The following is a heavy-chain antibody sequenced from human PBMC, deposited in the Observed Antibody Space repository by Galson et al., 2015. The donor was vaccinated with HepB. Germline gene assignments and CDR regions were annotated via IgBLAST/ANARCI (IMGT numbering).Heavy chain of an antibody. CDR3: AKRGRSSSWARAFDI. V-gene: IGHV3-23*01. CDR1: GFTFSSYA. D-gene: IGHD6-13*01. J-gene: IGHJ3*02. CDR2: ISGSGGST. Sequence: SLRLSCAASGFTFSSYATSWVRQAPGKGLEWVSAISGSGGSTYYADSVKGRLTISRNNSKNTLYLQMNSLRAEDTAVYYCAKRGRSSSWARAFDIWGQGTMVTVSS.